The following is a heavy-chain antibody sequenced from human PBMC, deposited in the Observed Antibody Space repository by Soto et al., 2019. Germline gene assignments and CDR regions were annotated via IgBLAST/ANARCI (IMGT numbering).Heavy chain of an antibody. Sequence: GGSLRLSCAASGFTFRSFTMNWDRQAPGKGLEWVSTISSNSAYIYYTDALRGRFTISRDNAKNSLHLQMNSLRAEDTAVYYCTRDASRDSSARGWFDPWGPGTLVTVSS. CDR3: TRDASRDSSARGWFDP. J-gene: IGHJ5*02. CDR2: ISSNSAYI. V-gene: IGHV3-21*01. CDR1: GFTFRSFT. D-gene: IGHD6-13*01.